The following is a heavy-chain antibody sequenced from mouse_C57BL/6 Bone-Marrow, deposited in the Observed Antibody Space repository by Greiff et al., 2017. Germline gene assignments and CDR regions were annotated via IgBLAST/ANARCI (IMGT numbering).Heavy chain of an antibody. CDR1: GYTFTSYW. Sequence: VQLQQPGAELVKPGASVKLSCKASGYTFTSYWMHWVKQRPGQGLEWIGMIHPNSGSTNYNEKFKSKATLTVDKSSSTAYMQLRSLTSEDSAVYYCAREYYYGSRDWYFDVWGTGTTVTVSS. V-gene: IGHV1-64*01. D-gene: IGHD1-1*01. CDR2: IHPNSGST. CDR3: AREYYYGSRDWYFDV. J-gene: IGHJ1*03.